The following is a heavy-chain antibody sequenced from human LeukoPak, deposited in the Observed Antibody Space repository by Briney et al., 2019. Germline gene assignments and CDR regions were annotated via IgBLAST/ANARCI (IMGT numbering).Heavy chain of an antibody. D-gene: IGHD3-9*01. V-gene: IGHV4-39*07. Sequence: SETLSLTCTVSGGSISSSSYYWGWIRQPPGKGLEWIGSIYYSGSTYYNPSLKSRVTISVDTSKNQFSLKLSSVTAADTAVYYCARDLRYFDWLLSREFLNAFDIWGQGTMVTVSS. CDR2: IYYSGST. CDR3: ARDLRYFDWLLSREFLNAFDI. J-gene: IGHJ3*02. CDR1: GGSISSSSYY.